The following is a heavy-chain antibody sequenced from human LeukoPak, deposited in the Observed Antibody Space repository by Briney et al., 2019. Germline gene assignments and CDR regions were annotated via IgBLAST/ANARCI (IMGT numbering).Heavy chain of an antibody. CDR1: GYTFTAYY. CDR3: AREDFDSSDNWFDP. CDR2: INPNSGGT. D-gene: IGHD3-9*01. V-gene: IGHV1-2*02. Sequence: ASVTVSCKASGYTFTAYYVHWVRQAPGRGLEWMGWINPNSGGTNYAQKFQGRVTMSMDTSISTAYMDLSRLTSDDTAVYYCAREDFDSSDNWFDPWGQGTLVTVSS. J-gene: IGHJ5*02.